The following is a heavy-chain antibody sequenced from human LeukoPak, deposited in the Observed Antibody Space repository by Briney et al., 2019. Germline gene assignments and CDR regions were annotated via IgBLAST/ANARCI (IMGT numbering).Heavy chain of an antibody. D-gene: IGHD5-24*01. J-gene: IGHJ5*02. Sequence: SETLSLTCTVSGGSISSSTYLWGWIRQPPGRGLEWIVTIYYSGSTYYNPSLKSRITISVDSSKNQFSLRLSSVTAADTAVYYCARESLTWLQSRTSWFDPWGQGTLVTVSS. CDR3: ARESLTWLQSRTSWFDP. CDR1: GGSISSSTYL. V-gene: IGHV4-39*07. CDR2: IYYSGST.